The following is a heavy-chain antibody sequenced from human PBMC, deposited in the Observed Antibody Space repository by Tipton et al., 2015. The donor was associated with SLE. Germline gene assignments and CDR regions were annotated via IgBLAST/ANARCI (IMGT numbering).Heavy chain of an antibody. V-gene: IGHV4-34*01. J-gene: IGHJ4*02. CDR2: INHSGST. CDR1: GGSFSGYY. Sequence: TLSLTCAVYGGSFSGYYWSWIRQPPGKGLEWIGEINHSGSTNYNPSLKSRVTISVDTSKNQFSLKLSSVTAADTAVYYCAREVEYSSSPDYFDYWGQGTLVTVSS. D-gene: IGHD6-6*01. CDR3: AREVEYSSSPDYFDY.